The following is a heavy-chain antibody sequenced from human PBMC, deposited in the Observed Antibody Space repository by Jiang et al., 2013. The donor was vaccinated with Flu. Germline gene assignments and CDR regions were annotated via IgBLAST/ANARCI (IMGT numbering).Heavy chain of an antibody. V-gene: IGHV3-23*01. J-gene: IGHJ4*02. CDR1: GFTFSSYA. CDR2: ISGSGGST. D-gene: IGHD2-21*01. Sequence: QLLESGGGLVQPGGSLRLSCAASGFTFSSYAMNWVRQAPGKGLEWVSTISGSGGSTYYADSVTGRFTISRDNSKNTLYLQMNSLRAEDTAVYYCANRIHGAFAFDSWGQGTLVTVSS. CDR3: ANRIHGAFAFDS.